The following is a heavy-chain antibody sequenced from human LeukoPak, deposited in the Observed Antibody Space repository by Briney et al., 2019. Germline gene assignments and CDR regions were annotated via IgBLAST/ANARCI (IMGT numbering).Heavy chain of an antibody. J-gene: IGHJ5*02. Sequence: SETLSLTCTVSSGSIRTSYCSWIRQPPGKGLEWIGYIYYSGSTNYNPSLKSRVTISVDTSRNQFSLKLSSVTAADTALYYCARGDGSGSGRWFDPWGQGTLITVSS. D-gene: IGHD3-10*01. CDR3: ARGDGSGSGRWFDP. V-gene: IGHV4-59*12. CDR2: IYYSGST. CDR1: SGSIRTSY.